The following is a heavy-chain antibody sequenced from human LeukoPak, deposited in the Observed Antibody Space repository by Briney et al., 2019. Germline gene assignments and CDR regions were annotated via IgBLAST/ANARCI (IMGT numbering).Heavy chain of an antibody. CDR1: GGTFSSYA. Sequence: SVKVSCKASGGTFSSYAISWVRQDPGQGLEWMGGIIPIFGTANYAQKFQGRVTITTDESTSTAYMELSSLRSEDTAVYYCASAYGIVGAEVPFDYWGQGTLVTVSS. D-gene: IGHD1-26*01. CDR2: IIPIFGTA. CDR3: ASAYGIVGAEVPFDY. V-gene: IGHV1-69*05. J-gene: IGHJ4*02.